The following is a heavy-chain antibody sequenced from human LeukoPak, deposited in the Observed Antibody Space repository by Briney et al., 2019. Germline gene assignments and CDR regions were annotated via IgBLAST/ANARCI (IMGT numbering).Heavy chain of an antibody. CDR2: IYYSGST. CDR3: ARGPPYYYDSSGYFDY. J-gene: IGHJ4*02. D-gene: IGHD3-22*01. Sequence: SETLSLTCTVSGGSISSSYYYWGWIRRPPGKGLEWIGSIYYSGSTYYNPSLKSRVTISVDTSKNQFSLKLSSVTAADTAVYYCARGPPYYYDSSGYFDYWGQGTLVTVSS. CDR1: GGSISSSYYY. V-gene: IGHV4-39*07.